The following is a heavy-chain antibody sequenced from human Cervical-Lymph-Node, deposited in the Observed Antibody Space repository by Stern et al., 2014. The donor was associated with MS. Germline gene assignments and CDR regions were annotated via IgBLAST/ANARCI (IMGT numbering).Heavy chain of an antibody. J-gene: IGHJ5*02. D-gene: IGHD4-23*01. Sequence: QLQLQESGPGLVEPSQTLSLTCTVSGGSISNGYYYWSWIRQPAGKGLEWIGRIFIRGTTNYNPALKSRVTISLDTSKNQFSLKLPSVTAADTAVYYCARDQSGNFPSDWFDPWGQGTLVTVSS. CDR1: GGSISNGYYY. CDR2: IFIRGTT. CDR3: ARDQSGNFPSDWFDP. V-gene: IGHV4-61*02.